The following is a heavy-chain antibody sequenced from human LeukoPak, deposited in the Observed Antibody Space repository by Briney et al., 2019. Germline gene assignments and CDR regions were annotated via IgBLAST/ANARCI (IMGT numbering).Heavy chain of an antibody. V-gene: IGHV1-69*05. Sequence: SVKVSCKASGGTFSSYAISWVRQAPGQGLEWMGRIIPIFGTANYAQKFQGRVTITTDESTSTAYMELSSLRSEDTAVYYCARQLLWFGEFKYYFDYWGQGTLVTVSS. J-gene: IGHJ4*02. D-gene: IGHD3-10*01. CDR3: ARQLLWFGEFKYYFDY. CDR2: IIPIFGTA. CDR1: GGTFSSYA.